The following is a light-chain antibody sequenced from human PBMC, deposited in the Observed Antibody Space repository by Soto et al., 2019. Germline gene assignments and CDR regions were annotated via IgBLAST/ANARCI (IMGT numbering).Light chain of an antibody. V-gene: IGLV1-51*01. Sequence: QSVMTQPPSVSAAPGQKVTISCSGISSNIGGNSVSWYQQLPGTAPKLLIYDDNKRPSVNPDRFSGSKSGTSATLGITGFQTGDEADYYCGSWDSSLSAYVFGTGTKLTVL. CDR3: GSWDSSLSAYV. CDR2: DDN. J-gene: IGLJ1*01. CDR1: SSNIGGNS.